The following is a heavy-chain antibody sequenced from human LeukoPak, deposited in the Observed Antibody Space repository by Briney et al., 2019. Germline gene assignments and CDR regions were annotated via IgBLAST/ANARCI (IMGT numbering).Heavy chain of an antibody. Sequence: PSETLSLTCTVSGGSISSYYWSWIRQPPGKGLEWIGYIYYSGSTNYNPSLKSRVTISVDTSKNQFSLKLSSVTAADTAVYYCARHGKFDYXFXXGXXXXDPWGXXTXVTVSS. D-gene: IGHD3-3*01. V-gene: IGHV4-59*08. CDR3: ARHGKFDYXFXXGXXXXDP. CDR2: IYYSGST. J-gene: IGHJ5*02. CDR1: GGSISSYY.